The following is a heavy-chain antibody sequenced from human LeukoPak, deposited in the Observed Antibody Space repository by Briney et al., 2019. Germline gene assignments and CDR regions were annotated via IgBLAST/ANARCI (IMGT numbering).Heavy chain of an antibody. D-gene: IGHD3-10*01. V-gene: IGHV3-33*01. Sequence: PGGSLGLSCAASGFTFSSYGMHWVRQAPGTGLEWVAVIWYDGSNKYYADSVKGRFTISRDNSKNTLYLQLNSLRAEDTAVYYCARGSMVRGTPWYFDYWGQGTLVTVSS. CDR3: ARGSMVRGTPWYFDY. CDR1: GFTFSSYG. CDR2: IWYDGSNK. J-gene: IGHJ4*02.